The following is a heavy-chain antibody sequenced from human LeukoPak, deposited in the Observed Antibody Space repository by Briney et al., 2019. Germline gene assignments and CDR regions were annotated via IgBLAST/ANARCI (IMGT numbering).Heavy chain of an antibody. Sequence: GGSLRLSCAASGFTFSGYSMNWVRQAPGKGLEWVSHISINSSTIYYADSVKGRFTISRDNAKNSLYLQMNSLRDEDTAVYYCARGDGWFGELLNFDNWGQGTLVTVSS. D-gene: IGHD3-10*01. CDR2: ISINSSTI. V-gene: IGHV3-48*02. CDR3: ARGDGWFGELLNFDN. J-gene: IGHJ4*02. CDR1: GFTFSGYS.